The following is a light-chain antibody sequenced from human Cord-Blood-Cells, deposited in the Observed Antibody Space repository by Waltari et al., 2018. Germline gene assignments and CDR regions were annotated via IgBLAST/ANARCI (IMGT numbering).Light chain of an antibody. CDR2: EVS. Sequence: HSALPQPPSASGSPGQSVTIACPATSTAVGGYNKISCYQQHPGNIPKLMIYEVSKRPSGVPDRFSVSKAGNTASLTVSGLQAEDEADYYCSSYAGSNNKYVFGTGTKVTVL. J-gene: IGLJ1*01. V-gene: IGLV2-8*01. CDR3: SSYAGSNNKYV. CDR1: STAVGGYNK.